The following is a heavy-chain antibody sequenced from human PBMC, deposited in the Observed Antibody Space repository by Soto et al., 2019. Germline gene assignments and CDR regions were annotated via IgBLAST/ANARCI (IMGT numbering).Heavy chain of an antibody. CDR3: AKRGYDYTYYDAFDI. Sequence: QVQLVESGGGVVQPGRSLRLSCAASGFTFSSYGMHWVRQAPGKGLEWVAVISYDGSNKYYADSVKGRFTISRDNSKNTLYLQMNSLRAEDRAVYYCAKRGYDYTYYDAFDIWGQGTMVTVSS. V-gene: IGHV3-30*18. D-gene: IGHD4-4*01. CDR2: ISYDGSNK. J-gene: IGHJ3*02. CDR1: GFTFSSYG.